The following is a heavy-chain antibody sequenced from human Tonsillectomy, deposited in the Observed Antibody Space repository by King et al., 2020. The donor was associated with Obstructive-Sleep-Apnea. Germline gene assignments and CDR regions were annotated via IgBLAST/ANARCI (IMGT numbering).Heavy chain of an antibody. CDR3: AREGDIVVVPAANMDV. D-gene: IGHD2-2*01. J-gene: IGHJ6*02. CDR2: IYYSGST. Sequence: QLQESCPGLVKPSETLSLTCTVSGGSISSSSYYWGWSRQPPEKGLEWIGSIYYSGSTYYNPSLKSRVTISVDTSKNQFSLKMSSVTAADTAVYYCAREGDIVVVPAANMDVWGQGTTVTVSS. CDR1: GGSISSSSYY. V-gene: IGHV4-39*07.